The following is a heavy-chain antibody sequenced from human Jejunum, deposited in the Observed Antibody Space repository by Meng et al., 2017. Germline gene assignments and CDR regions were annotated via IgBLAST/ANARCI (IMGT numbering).Heavy chain of an antibody. Sequence: VHWLESGGALVQPGGSLRLACAASGFSFGFYAMHWVRQAPGKGLEWMAVMRSDGSRIYYADSVKGRFTISRDNSKNTLYLQMTSLRVEDTAVYNCVREQNSGSYRTSDFWGQGTLVTVSS. CDR1: GFSFGFYA. CDR3: VREQNSGSYRTSDF. V-gene: IGHV3-30*04. D-gene: IGHD3-10*01. CDR2: MRSDGSRI. J-gene: IGHJ4*02.